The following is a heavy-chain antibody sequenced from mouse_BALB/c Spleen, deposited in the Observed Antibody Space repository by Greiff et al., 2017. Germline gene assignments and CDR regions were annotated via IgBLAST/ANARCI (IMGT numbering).Heavy chain of an antibody. CDR2: IDPSDSYT. J-gene: IGHJ2*01. CDR1: GYTFTSYW. V-gene: IGHV1-69*02. Sequence: QVQLQQPGAELVKPGASVKLSCKASGYTFTSYWMHWVKQRPGQGLEWSGEIDPSDSYTNYNQKFKGKATLTVDKSSSTAYMQLSSLTSEDSAVYYCAKGGYGNDFDYWGQGTTLTVSS. CDR3: AKGGYGNDFDY. D-gene: IGHD2-10*02.